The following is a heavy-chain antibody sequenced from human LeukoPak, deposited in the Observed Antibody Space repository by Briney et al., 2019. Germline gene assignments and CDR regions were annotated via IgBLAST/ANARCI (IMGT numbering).Heavy chain of an antibody. D-gene: IGHD1-1*01. Sequence: SETLSLTCTVSGGSISGYYWGWIRQPPGKGLEWIGYIYYSGSTNYNPSLKSRVTISVDTSENQFSLKLSSVTAADTAVYYCAIWNKGPADVWGQGTTVTVSS. J-gene: IGHJ6*02. CDR1: GGSISGYY. CDR2: IYYSGST. V-gene: IGHV4-59*01. CDR3: AIWNKGPADV.